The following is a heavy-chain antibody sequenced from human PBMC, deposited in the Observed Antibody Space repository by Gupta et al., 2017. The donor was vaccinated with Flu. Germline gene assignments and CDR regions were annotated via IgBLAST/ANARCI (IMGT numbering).Heavy chain of an antibody. CDR3: SSAHNDSWTVEVFEI. CDR2: INHGRVAT. D-gene: IGHD2-21*01. Sequence: QVHLAQSGAEVKRPGASVRIACSVSGYQFTSYHLHWLRLAPGQRLEWMGIINHGRVATADSEEFHDRVHMTIYRSERSIYLSLKHSTHADAAVYVYSSAHNDSWTVEVFEIWGHGTVVTVTT. V-gene: IGHV1-46*01. CDR1: GYQFTSYH. J-gene: IGHJ3*02.